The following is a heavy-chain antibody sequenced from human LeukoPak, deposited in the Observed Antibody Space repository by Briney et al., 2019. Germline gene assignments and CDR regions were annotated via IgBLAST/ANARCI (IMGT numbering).Heavy chain of an antibody. J-gene: IGHJ4*02. CDR3: AKNEDYGGYYFDY. CDR1: GFTFSSYA. Sequence: HPGGSLRLSCAASGFTFSSYAMSWVRQAPGKGLEWVSAISGSGGSTYYADSVKGRFTISRDNSKNTLYLQMNSLRAEDTAVYYCAKNEDYGGYYFDYWGQGTLVTVSS. CDR2: ISGSGGST. D-gene: IGHD4-17*01. V-gene: IGHV3-23*01.